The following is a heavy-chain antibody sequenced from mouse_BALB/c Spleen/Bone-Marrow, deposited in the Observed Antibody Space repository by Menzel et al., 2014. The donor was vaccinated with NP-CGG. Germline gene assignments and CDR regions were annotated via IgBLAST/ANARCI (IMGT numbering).Heavy chain of an antibody. D-gene: IGHD2-3*01. J-gene: IGHJ1*01. CDR1: GFTFSSYG. V-gene: IGHV5-6-3*01. Sequence: EVKVVESGGGLVQPGGSLKLSCAASGFTFSSYGMSWVRQTPDKRLELVATINRNGGRTYYPDSLKGRFTISRDNAKNTLYLQMSSLKSEDTAMYYCARDWGTYDGYYWYFDVWGAGTTVTVSS. CDR3: ARDWGTYDGYYWYFDV. CDR2: INRNGGRT.